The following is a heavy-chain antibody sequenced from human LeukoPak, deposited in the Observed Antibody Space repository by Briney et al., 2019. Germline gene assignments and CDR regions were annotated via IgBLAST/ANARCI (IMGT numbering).Heavy chain of an antibody. CDR2: INHSGST. Sequence: SETLSLTCAVYGGSFSGYYWSWILQPPGKGLEWIGEINHSGSTNYNPSLESRVTISVDTSKNQFSLKLSSVTAADTAVYYCARRFIVVVQAAHGGVTDPWGQGTLVTVSS. J-gene: IGHJ5*02. CDR1: GGSFSGYY. D-gene: IGHD2-2*01. V-gene: IGHV4-34*01. CDR3: ARRFIVVVQAAHGGVTDP.